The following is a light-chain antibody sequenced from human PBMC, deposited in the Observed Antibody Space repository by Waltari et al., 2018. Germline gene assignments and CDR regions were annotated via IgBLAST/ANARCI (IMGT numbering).Light chain of an antibody. V-gene: IGLV8-61*01. J-gene: IGLJ3*02. CDR3: ALYMGSGIWV. CDR2: KAN. CDR1: SCSLTTTSS. Sequence: QTVVTQEPSLSVSPGGTVTLPCALSSCSLTTTSSATWYQQSPGQAPRTLVYKANSRSSGVPDRFSGSILGNKAALTITGAQADDESDYYCALYMGSGIWVFGGGTKLTVL.